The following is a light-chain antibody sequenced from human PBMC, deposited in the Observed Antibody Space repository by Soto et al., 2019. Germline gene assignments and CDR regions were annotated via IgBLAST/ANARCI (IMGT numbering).Light chain of an antibody. Sequence: QSALTQPPSASGSPGQSVTISCTGTSSDVGGYDFVSWYQHHPGNAPKLMIFDVSKRPSGVPERFAGSKSGNTASLTVSGLQAEEEADYYSSSYEGSNTWVFGGGTKLTVL. J-gene: IGLJ3*02. V-gene: IGLV2-8*01. CDR1: SSDVGGYDF. CDR2: DVS. CDR3: SSYEGSNTWV.